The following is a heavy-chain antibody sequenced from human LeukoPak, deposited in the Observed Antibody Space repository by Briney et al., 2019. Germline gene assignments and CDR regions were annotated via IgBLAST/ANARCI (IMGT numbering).Heavy chain of an antibody. V-gene: IGHV3-30*03. J-gene: IGHJ4*02. Sequence: PGGSLRLSCAASGFTFSSYSMNWVRQAPGKGLEWVAVISYDGSNKYYADSVKGRFTISRDNSKNTLYLQMNSLRAEDTAVYYCAREGGGYCSSTSCYNQYYFDYWGQGTLVTVSS. CDR3: AREGGGYCSSTSCYNQYYFDY. CDR2: ISYDGSNK. D-gene: IGHD2-2*02. CDR1: GFTFSSYS.